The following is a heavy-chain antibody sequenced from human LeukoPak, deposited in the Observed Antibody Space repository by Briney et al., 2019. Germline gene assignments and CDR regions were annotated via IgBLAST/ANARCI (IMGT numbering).Heavy chain of an antibody. V-gene: IGHV3-64D*09. Sequence: GGSLRLSCSASGFPFSSYAMHWVRQAPGKGLEYVSAISDSGGSTYYADSVKGRFTISRDNSKNTLYLQMSSLRAENTAVYFCVRGYSFGPYGMDVWGRGTTVTVSS. CDR3: VRGYSFGPYGMDV. J-gene: IGHJ6*02. D-gene: IGHD2-15*01. CDR1: GFPFSSYA. CDR2: ISDSGGST.